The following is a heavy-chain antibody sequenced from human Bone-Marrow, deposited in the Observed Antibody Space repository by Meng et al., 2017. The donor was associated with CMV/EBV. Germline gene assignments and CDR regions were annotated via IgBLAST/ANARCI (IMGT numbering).Heavy chain of an antibody. CDR2: IIPILGIA. CDR3: ARGAAAGRQWFDP. J-gene: IGHJ5*02. D-gene: IGHD6-13*01. CDR1: GGTFSSYA. Sequence: SVKVFCKASGGTFSSYAISWVRQAPGQGLEWMGGIIPILGIANYAQKFQGRVTITADKSTSTAYMELSSLRSEDKAVYYCARGAAAGRQWFDPWGQGTLVTVSS. V-gene: IGHV1-69*10.